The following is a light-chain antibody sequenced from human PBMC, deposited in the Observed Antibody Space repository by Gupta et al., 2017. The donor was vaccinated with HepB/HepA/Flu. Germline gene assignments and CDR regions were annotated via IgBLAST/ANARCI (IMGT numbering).Light chain of an antibody. V-gene: IGLV2-11*01. CDR2: DVS. J-gene: IGLJ2*01. CDR1: RSDVGVYRY. Sequence: QSALTQPRSVAGAPGQSVTISCTGTRSDVGVYRYVSWSQQHPGKPPTHMLYDVSKRLSALPVRFSTSKSGDTAPLTISEAQAEDDDDYHCCTYAGKYVLFGGGTKLTVL. CDR3: CTYAGKYVL.